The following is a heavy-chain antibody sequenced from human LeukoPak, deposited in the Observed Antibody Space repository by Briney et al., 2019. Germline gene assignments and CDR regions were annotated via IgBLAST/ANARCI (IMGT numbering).Heavy chain of an antibody. Sequence: PSETLSLTCTVSGGSISSYYWSWIRQPPGKGLEWVGYIYYSGSPNYNPSLKSRVTISVDTSKNQFSLKLSSVTAADTAVYYCARDSPYYDSSGYYSGYYYCMDVWGKGTTVTVSS. D-gene: IGHD3-22*01. V-gene: IGHV4-59*01. CDR1: GGSISSYY. J-gene: IGHJ6*03. CDR3: ARDSPYYDSSGYYSGYYYCMDV. CDR2: IYYSGSP.